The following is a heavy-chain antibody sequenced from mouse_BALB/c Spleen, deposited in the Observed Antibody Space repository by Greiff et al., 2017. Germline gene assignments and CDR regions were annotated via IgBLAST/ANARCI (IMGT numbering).Heavy chain of an antibody. Sequence: EVKLVESGGGLVQPGGSRKLSCAASGFTFSSFGMHWVRQAPEKGLEWVAYISSGSSTIYYADTVKGRFTISRDNPKNTLFLQMTSLRSEDTAMYYCARFYGAYAMDYRGQGTSVTVSS. J-gene: IGHJ4*01. V-gene: IGHV5-17*02. CDR2: ISSGSSTI. CDR3: ARFYGAYAMDY. D-gene: IGHD1-1*02. CDR1: GFTFSSFG.